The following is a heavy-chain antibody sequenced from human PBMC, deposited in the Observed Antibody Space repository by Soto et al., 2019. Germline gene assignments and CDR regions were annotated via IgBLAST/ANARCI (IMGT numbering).Heavy chain of an antibody. J-gene: IGHJ5*02. V-gene: IGHV5-51*01. CDR2: IFPSDSDT. D-gene: IGHD3-22*01. Sequence: PAGSLKISCITSGYRFTSYWIAWVRQMPGKGLGWMGIIFPSDSDTRYSPSFQGQVTISADRSTSTVFLQWASLKASDTAVYFCARKDKSGYFNWFDPWGQGTLVTVSS. CDR1: GYRFTSYW. CDR3: ARKDKSGYFNWFDP.